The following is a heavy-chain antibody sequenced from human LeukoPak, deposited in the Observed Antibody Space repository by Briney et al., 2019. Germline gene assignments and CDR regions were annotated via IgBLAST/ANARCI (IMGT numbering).Heavy chain of an antibody. CDR2: IKQDGSEK. CDR1: GFTLSSYA. Sequence: SGGSLRLSCAASGFTLSSYAMSWVRQAPGKGLEWVANIKQDGSEKYYVDSVKGRFTISRDNAKNSLYLQMNSLRAEDTAVYYCARDGSHYYGSGYYYYYMDVWGKGTTVTVSS. CDR3: ARDGSHYYGSGYYYYYMDV. J-gene: IGHJ6*03. D-gene: IGHD3-10*01. V-gene: IGHV3-7*01.